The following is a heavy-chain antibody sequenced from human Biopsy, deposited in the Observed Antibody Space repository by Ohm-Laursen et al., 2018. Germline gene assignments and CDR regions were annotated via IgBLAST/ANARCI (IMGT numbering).Heavy chain of an antibody. V-gene: IGHV1-2*02. Sequence: ATVKISCQASGYTFTDYSLHWVRQAPGQGLEWMRWVNPNSGATNYAQKFQGRVTMTSDTSISTAYIELRRLISDDTAVYFCARDRMVTIITLVRADTFGIWGQGTLVSVSS. CDR3: ARDRMVTIITLVRADTFGI. J-gene: IGHJ3*02. D-gene: IGHD3-10*01. CDR1: GYTFTDYS. CDR2: VNPNSGAT.